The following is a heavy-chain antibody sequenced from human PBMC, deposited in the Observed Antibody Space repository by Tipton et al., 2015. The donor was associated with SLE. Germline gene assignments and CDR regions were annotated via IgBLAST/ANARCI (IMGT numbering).Heavy chain of an antibody. J-gene: IGHJ4*02. Sequence: TLSLTCTVSVASISSSDYYWGWIRQPPGKGLEWIGSIYYSGSTSYNPSLRSRVTISVDTSENQFSLKLNSVTAADTAVYYCARYWQLGGGVDYWGQGTLVTVSS. D-gene: IGHD6-6*01. CDR3: ARYWQLGGGVDY. V-gene: IGHV4-39*07. CDR1: VASISSSDYY. CDR2: IYYSGST.